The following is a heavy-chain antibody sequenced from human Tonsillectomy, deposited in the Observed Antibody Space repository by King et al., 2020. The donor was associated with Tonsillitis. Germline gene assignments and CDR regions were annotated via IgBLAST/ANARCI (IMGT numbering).Heavy chain of an antibody. CDR1: GFTFSSYA. CDR3: AKDRDFWSPHGMDV. V-gene: IGHV3-23*04. D-gene: IGHD3-3*01. CDR2: ISGSGGST. J-gene: IGHJ6*02. Sequence: VQLVESGGGLIQPGGSLRLSCAASGFTFSSYAMNWVRQAPGKGLEWVSGISGSGGSTYYADSVEGRFAISRDNSQNTLYLQMNSLRAEDTAIYHCAKDRDFWSPHGMDVWGQGTTVTVSS.